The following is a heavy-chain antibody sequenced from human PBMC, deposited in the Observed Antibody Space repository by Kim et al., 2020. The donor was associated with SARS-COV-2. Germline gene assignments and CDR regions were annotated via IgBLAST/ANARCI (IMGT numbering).Heavy chain of an antibody. J-gene: IGHJ4*02. CDR2: ISSSSSYI. V-gene: IGHV3-21*01. D-gene: IGHD4-17*01. CDR1: GFTFSSYS. CDR3: ARSGNDYGGSSFDY. Sequence: GGSLRLSCAASGFTFSSYSMNWVRQAPGKGLEWVSSISSSSSYIYYADSVKGRFTISRDNAKNSLYLQMNSLRAEDTAVYYCARSGNDYGGSSFDYWGQGTLVTVSS.